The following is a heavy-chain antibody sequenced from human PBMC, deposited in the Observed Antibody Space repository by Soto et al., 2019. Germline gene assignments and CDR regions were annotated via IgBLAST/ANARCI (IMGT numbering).Heavy chain of an antibody. CDR1: GFTFSSYA. D-gene: IGHD6-19*01. CDR2: ISGGAVST. V-gene: IGHV3-23*01. CDR3: AREAVAGTFDY. J-gene: IGHJ4*02. Sequence: PGGSLRLSCAASGFTFSSYAMNWVRQAPGKGLEWVAAISGGAVSTYYADSVKGRFTISRDNSKNTLYLQMGSLRAEDMAVYYCAREAVAGTFDYWGQGTLVTVSS.